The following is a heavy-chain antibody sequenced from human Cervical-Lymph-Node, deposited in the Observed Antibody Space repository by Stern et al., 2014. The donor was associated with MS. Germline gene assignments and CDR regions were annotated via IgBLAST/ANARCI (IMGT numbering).Heavy chain of an antibody. Sequence: QVQLQESGPGLVKPSETLSLTCNVSGASFPDYYWSWLRQPHGKGLEWIGYLYSSGSTNYSPSLKSRVTISIDTSKSQFSLNLQSVTAADTAVYYCARGGRMASMFYWGQGTLVTVSS. V-gene: IGHV4-59*01. J-gene: IGHJ4*02. CDR2: LYSSGST. CDR3: ARGGRMASMFY. D-gene: IGHD5-24*01. CDR1: GASFPDYY.